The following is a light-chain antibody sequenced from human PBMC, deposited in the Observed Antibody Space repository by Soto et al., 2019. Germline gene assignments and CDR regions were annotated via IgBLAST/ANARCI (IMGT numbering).Light chain of an antibody. CDR1: QTISSW. CDR3: QHYNSYSEA. V-gene: IGKV1-5*03. Sequence: DIQMTQSPSTLSGSVGDRVTITCGASQTISSWLAWYPQKPGKAPKLLIYKASTLKSGVPSRFSGSGSGTEFTLTISSMQPDDFATYYCQHYNSYSEAFGQGTKVDIK. CDR2: KAS. J-gene: IGKJ1*01.